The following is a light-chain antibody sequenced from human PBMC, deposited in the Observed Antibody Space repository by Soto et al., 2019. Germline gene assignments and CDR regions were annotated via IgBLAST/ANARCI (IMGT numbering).Light chain of an antibody. CDR1: SSNIGGNT. V-gene: IGLV1-44*01. J-gene: IGLJ2*01. Sequence: QSVLTQPPSASGTPGQRVTISCSGSSSNIGGNTVSWYQQLPGTAPKLLIYSNNQRPSGVPDRFSGSKSGTSASLAISGLQSEDEADYYCAAWDDGLNGVVFGGGTKLTVL. CDR2: SNN. CDR3: AAWDDGLNGVV.